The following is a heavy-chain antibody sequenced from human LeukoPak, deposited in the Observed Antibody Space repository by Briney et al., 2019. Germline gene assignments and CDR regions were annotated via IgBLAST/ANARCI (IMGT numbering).Heavy chain of an antibody. J-gene: IGHJ4*02. Sequence: GGSLRLSCAASGFTFSSYAMHWVRQAPGKGLEWVAVISYDGSNKYYADSVKGRFTISRDNSKNTLYLQMNSLRAEDTAVYYCARAFPNSGGFDYWAREPWSPSPQ. CDR2: ISYDGSNK. CDR1: GFTFSSYA. D-gene: IGHD6-25*01. V-gene: IGHV3-30-3*01. CDR3: ARAFPNSGGFDY.